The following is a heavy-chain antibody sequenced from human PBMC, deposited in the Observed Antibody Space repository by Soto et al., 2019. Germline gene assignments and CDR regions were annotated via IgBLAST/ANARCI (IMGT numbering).Heavy chain of an antibody. J-gene: IGHJ5*02. V-gene: IGHV3-23*01. CDR2: ISGSGGST. D-gene: IGHD3-3*01. CDR1: GFTFSSYA. CDR3: AKDTGDFWGNNWFDP. Sequence: PGGSLRLSCAASGFTFSSYAMSWVRQAPGKGLEWVSAISGSGGSTYYADSVKGRFTISRDNSKNTLYLQMNSLRAEDTAVYYCAKDTGDFWGNNWFDPWGQGTLVTVSS.